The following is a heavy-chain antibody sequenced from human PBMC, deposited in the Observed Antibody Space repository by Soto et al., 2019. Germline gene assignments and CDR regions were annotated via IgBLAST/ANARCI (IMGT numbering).Heavy chain of an antibody. Sequence: EVQVVESGGGLVKPGGSLRLSCAASGLDLNYAWVNWVRQPPGKGLEWVGRIGRKPDGASTDYAAPVKGRFQISRDESGSSVFLQMNSLKPEDTGVYYCTTDPAEGSGYWSGYHGFWGQGTGVIVSS. CDR2: IGRKPDGAST. D-gene: IGHD3-3*01. V-gene: IGHV3-15*07. CDR1: GLDLNYAW. CDR3: TTDPAEGSGYWSGYHGF. J-gene: IGHJ4*02.